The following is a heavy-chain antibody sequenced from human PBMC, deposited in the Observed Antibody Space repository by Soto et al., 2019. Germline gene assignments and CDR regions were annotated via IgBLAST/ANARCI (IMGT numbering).Heavy chain of an antibody. V-gene: IGHV5-51*01. CDR2: IFLRDSDT. CDR3: AGLGSLLQPFDY. CDR1: GYTFTNYW. D-gene: IGHD4-4*01. J-gene: IGHJ4*02. Sequence: PGESLKISCQTSGYTFTNYWIGWVRHMPGRGVEWMCLIFLRDSDTRYNSSFEGQVTISSDRSIATAYLHWTSLKASVTAIYYCAGLGSLLQPFDYWGQGTPVTVSS.